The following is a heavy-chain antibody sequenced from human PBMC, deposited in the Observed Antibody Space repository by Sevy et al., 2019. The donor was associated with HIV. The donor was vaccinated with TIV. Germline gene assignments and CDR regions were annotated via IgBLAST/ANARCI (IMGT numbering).Heavy chain of an antibody. CDR2: INAGNGNT. V-gene: IGHV1-3*01. CDR3: ARVVGSGSYSGMDV. J-gene: IGHJ6*02. CDR1: GYTFTSYA. D-gene: IGHD3-10*01. Sequence: ASVKVSCKASGYTFTSYAMHWVRQSPGQRLEWMGWINAGNGNTKYSQKFQGRVTITRDTSASTAYMELSSLRSEDTAVYYCARVVGSGSYSGMDVWGQGTTVTVSS.